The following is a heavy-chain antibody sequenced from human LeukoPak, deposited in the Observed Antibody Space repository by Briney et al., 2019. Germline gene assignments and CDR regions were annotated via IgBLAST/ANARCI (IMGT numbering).Heavy chain of an antibody. CDR3: ARDGGSGSYGAFDI. Sequence: GGSLRLSCAASGFTFDDYAMHWVRQAPGKGLEWVSGISWSSDSIGYADSVKGRFTISRDNAKNTLYLQMNSLRVDDTAVYYCARDGGSGSYGAFDIWGQGTMVTVAS. J-gene: IGHJ3*02. CDR2: ISWSSDSI. CDR1: GFTFDDYA. D-gene: IGHD3-10*01. V-gene: IGHV3-9*01.